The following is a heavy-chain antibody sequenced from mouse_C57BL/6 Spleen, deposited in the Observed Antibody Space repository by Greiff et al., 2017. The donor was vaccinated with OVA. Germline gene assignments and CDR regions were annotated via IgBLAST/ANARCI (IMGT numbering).Heavy chain of an antibody. CDR3: ARYYGSSYGTLYFDY. J-gene: IGHJ2*01. CDR2: IYPRSGNT. Sequence: VQLQQSGAELARPGASVKLSCKASGYTFTSYGISWVKQRTGQGLEWIGEIYPRSGNTYYNEKFKGKATLTADKSSSTAYMELRSLTSEDSAVYFCARYYGSSYGTLYFDYWGQGTTLTVSS. CDR1: GYTFTSYG. V-gene: IGHV1-81*01. D-gene: IGHD1-1*01.